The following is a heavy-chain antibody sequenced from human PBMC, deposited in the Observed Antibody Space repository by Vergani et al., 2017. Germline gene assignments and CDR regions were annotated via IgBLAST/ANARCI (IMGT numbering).Heavy chain of an antibody. CDR2: VYTGGGT. CDR1: GGSISSGSYY. CDR3: ARDPLYGTTGPFLHLDMDV. D-gene: IGHD1-14*01. V-gene: IGHV4-61*02. J-gene: IGHJ6*02. Sequence: QVQLQESGPGLVRPSQTLSLTCTVSGGSISSGSYYWSWFRQPAGKGLEWIGRVYTGGGTSYNPSLKSRVTISVDTSKNQFPLQLSSVTAADTAVYYCARDPLYGTTGPFLHLDMDVWGQGTTVTVSS.